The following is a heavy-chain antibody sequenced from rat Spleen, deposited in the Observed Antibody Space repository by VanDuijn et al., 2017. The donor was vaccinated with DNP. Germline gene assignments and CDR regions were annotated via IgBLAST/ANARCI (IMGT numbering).Heavy chain of an antibody. CDR2: ISTSGGST. J-gene: IGHJ2*01. V-gene: IGHV5-25*01. D-gene: IGHD4-2*01. CDR1: GFTFSNYD. CDR3: ATWRLH. Sequence: EVQLVESGGGLVQPGRSLKLSCAASGFTFSNYDMAWVRQAPTKGLEWVASISTSGGSTYYRDSVKGRFTVSRDNAKSTLYLQMDSLRSEDTATYYCATWRLHWGQGVMVTVSS.